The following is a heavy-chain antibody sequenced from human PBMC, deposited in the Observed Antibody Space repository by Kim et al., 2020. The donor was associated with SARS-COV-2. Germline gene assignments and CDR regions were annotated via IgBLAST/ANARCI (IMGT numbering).Heavy chain of an antibody. V-gene: IGHV1-69*01. D-gene: IGHD3-3*01. Sequence: AQKCQGRVTITADESTSTAYMELSSLRSEDTAVYYCARVSGYDFWSGFDYWGQGTLVTVSS. CDR3: ARVSGYDFWSGFDY. J-gene: IGHJ4*02.